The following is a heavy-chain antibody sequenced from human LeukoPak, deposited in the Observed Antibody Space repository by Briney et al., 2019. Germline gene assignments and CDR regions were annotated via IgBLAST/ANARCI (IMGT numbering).Heavy chain of an antibody. J-gene: IGHJ4*02. CDR2: INPNSGGT. V-gene: IGHV1-2*06. D-gene: IGHD3-10*01. CDR1: GYTFTGYY. CDR3: ANQYYYGSGSWH. Sequence: GASVKVSCKASGYTFTGYYMHWVRQAPGQGLEWMGRINPNSGGTNYAQKFQGRVTMTRDTSISTAYMELSRLRSDDTAVYYCANQYYYGSGSWHWGQGTLVTVSS.